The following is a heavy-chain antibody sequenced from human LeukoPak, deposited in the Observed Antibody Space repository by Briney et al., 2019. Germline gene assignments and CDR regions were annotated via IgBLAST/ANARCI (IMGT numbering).Heavy chain of an antibody. CDR1: GYSISSGYY. D-gene: IGHD6-13*01. V-gene: IGHV4-38-2*02. Sequence: ETLSLTCAVSGYSISSGYYWGWIRQPPGKGLEWIGSIYHSGSTYYNPSLKSRVTISVDTSKNQFSLKLSSVTAADTAVYYCARESAGTGGWFDPWGQGTLVTVSS. CDR2: IYHSGST. CDR3: ARESAGTGGWFDP. J-gene: IGHJ5*02.